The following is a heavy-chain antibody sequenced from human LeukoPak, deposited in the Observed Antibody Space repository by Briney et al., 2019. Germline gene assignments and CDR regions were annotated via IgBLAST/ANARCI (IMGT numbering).Heavy chain of an antibody. D-gene: IGHD7-27*01. CDR1: GFSVSSNY. Sequence: GSLRLSCAASGFSVSSNYMNWVRQAPGKGLEWVSVIYSGGNTYYADSVKGRFTISRDNSKNTLYLQMNSLRAEDTAVYYCAKEGPGDYAFDIWGQGTMVTVSS. V-gene: IGHV3-53*01. CDR2: IYSGGNT. J-gene: IGHJ3*02. CDR3: AKEGPGDYAFDI.